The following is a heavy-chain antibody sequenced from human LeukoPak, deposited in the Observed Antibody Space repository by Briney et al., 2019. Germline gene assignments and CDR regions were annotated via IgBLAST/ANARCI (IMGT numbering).Heavy chain of an antibody. CDR1: GYTFTGYY. CDR3: AKDAGVVILQFDP. J-gene: IGHJ5*02. V-gene: IGHV1-18*04. CDR2: ISAYGDNT. Sequence: GASVKVSCKASGYTFTGYYMHWVRQAPGQGLEWMGWISAYGDNTNFAQKFRGRVALTTDTSTTTAYMELRSLRSDDTAVYYCAKDAGVVILQFDPWGQGTLVAVSS. D-gene: IGHD3-10*01.